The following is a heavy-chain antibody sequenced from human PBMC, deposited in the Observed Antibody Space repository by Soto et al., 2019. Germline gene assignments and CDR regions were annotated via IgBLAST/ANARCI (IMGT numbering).Heavy chain of an antibody. J-gene: IGHJ4*02. CDR3: ARERDPYVDTAMVDTVAY. CDR2: MNPNSGNT. CDR1: GYTFTSYD. D-gene: IGHD5-18*01. V-gene: IGHV1-8*01. Sequence: ASVKVSCKASGYTFTSYDINWVRQATGQGLEWMGWMNPNSGNTNYAQKFQGRVTMTTDTPTSTAYMELRSLRSDDTAVYYCARERDPYVDTAMVDTVAYWGQGTLVTVSS.